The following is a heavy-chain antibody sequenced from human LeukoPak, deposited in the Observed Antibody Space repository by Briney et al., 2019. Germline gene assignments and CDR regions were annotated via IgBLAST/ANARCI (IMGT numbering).Heavy chain of an antibody. CDR1: GGAISSYY. CDR3: AREMAAAAGFTFDP. Sequence: SETLSLTCTVSGGAISSYYWSWIRQPPGKRLEWIGYIYYSGSTNYNPSLKSRVTISVDTSKNQFSLKLSSVTAADTAVYYCAREMAAAAGFTFDPWGQGTLVTVSS. J-gene: IGHJ5*02. D-gene: IGHD6-13*01. V-gene: IGHV4-59*01. CDR2: IYYSGST.